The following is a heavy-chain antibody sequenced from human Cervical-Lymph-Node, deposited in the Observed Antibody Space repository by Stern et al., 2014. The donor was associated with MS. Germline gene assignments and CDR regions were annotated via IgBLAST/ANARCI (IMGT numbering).Heavy chain of an antibody. V-gene: IGHV3-33*01. D-gene: IGHD3-9*01. CDR2: IWYDGSKK. J-gene: IGHJ4*02. Sequence: QVQLVESGGGVVQPGRSLKLSCAASGFAFSSYGIHWVRQAPGKGLEWVAVIWYDGSKKFYAEFVKGRFTISRDNSKNTGYLQMNSLRAEDTAVYYCTGVNYDILTGYYSDYWGQGTLVTVSS. CDR3: TGVNYDILTGYYSDY. CDR1: GFAFSSYG.